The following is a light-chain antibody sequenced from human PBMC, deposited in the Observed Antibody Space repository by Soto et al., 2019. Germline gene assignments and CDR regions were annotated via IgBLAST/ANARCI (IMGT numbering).Light chain of an antibody. Sequence: EIGFIHSPTTLAFSPGERATLSCRASQSVSSYLAWYQQKPGQAPRLLIYGASSRATGIPDRFSGSGSGTDFTLTISRLETQDSAMYYCQQYVISVTFGQGTRLEIK. J-gene: IGKJ5*01. CDR2: GAS. CDR1: QSVSSY. V-gene: IGKV3-20*01. CDR3: QQYVISVT.